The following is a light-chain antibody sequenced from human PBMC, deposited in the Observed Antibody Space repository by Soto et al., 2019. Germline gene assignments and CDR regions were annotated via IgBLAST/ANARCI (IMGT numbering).Light chain of an antibody. J-gene: IGKJ3*01. CDR2: AAS. CDR1: PAISNY. CDR3: QQYNSYPLFT. V-gene: IGKV1-16*02. Sequence: DIQMTQSPSSLSASVGDRVTVTCRASPAISNYLAWFQQKPGIAPKSLIYAASGLQSGVPSKFSGSGSGTDLTLTTSSLQTDDFATYYCQQYNSYPLFTFGPGTKVDIK.